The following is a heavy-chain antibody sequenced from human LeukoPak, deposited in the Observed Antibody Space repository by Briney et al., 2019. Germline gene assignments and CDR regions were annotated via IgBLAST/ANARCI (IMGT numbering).Heavy chain of an antibody. J-gene: IGHJ4*02. V-gene: IGHV4-59*08. CDR3: ARHRYCSSTSCQYYFDY. CDR1: GGSISSYY. CDR2: IYYSGST. D-gene: IGHD2-2*01. Sequence: SETLSLTCTVSGGSISSYYWSWIRQPPGKGLEWIGYIYYSGSTNYNPSLKSRVTISVDTSKNQFSLKLSSVAAADTAVYYCARHRYCSSTSCQYYFDYWGQGTLVTVSS.